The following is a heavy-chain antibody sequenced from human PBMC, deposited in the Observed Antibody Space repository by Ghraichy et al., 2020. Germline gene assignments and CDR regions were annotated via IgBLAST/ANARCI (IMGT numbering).Heavy chain of an antibody. CDR1: GGSFSGYY. CDR3: ARQVLRFLEWLPTYNWFDP. J-gene: IGHJ5*02. D-gene: IGHD3-3*01. CDR2: INHSGST. Sequence: LSLTCAVYGGSFSGYYWSWIRQPPGKGLEWIGEINHSGSTNYNPSLKSRVTISVDTSKNQFSLKLSSVTAADTAVYYCARQVLRFLEWLPTYNWFDPWGQGTLVTVSS. V-gene: IGHV4-34*01.